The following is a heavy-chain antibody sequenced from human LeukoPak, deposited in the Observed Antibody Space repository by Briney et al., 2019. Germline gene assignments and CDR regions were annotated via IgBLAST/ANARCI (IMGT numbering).Heavy chain of an antibody. Sequence: ASVKVSCKASGYTFTSYAMHWVRQAPGQRLEWMGWINAGNGNTKYSQKFQGRVTITRDASASTAYMELSSLRSEDTAVYYCARDSPYCSSTSCYLDYWGQGTLVTVSS. CDR3: ARDSPYCSSTSCYLDY. CDR1: GYTFTSYA. CDR2: INAGNGNT. J-gene: IGHJ4*02. V-gene: IGHV1-3*01. D-gene: IGHD2-2*01.